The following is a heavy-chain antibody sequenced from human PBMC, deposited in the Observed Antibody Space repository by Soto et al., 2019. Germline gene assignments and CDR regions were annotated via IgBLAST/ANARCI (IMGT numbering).Heavy chain of an antibody. D-gene: IGHD2-8*01. V-gene: IGHV3-7*01. J-gene: IGHJ3*01. CDR1: GFTFSSHW. CDR2: IKTDGSDK. CDR3: ARDTGHYNGAYRLESLDL. Sequence: EVQLVVSGGDLVQPGGSLRLSCAASGFTFSSHWMYWVRQAPGKGLEWVANIKTDGSDKYYVDSVKGRFTISRDNAKNSLFLQMNTLRADDTAVYYCARDTGHYNGAYRLESLDLWGQGAMVIVSS.